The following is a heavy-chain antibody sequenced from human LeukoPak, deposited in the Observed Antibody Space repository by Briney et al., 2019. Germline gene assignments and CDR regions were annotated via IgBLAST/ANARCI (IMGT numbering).Heavy chain of an antibody. CDR1: AGSVSGYY. Sequence: SETLSLTCAVYAGSVSGYYWSWIRQPPGKGLEWNGEINHSGSTNYNPSLKSRVTISVDTSKNQFSLKLSSVTAADTAVYYCARGQGCSSISCYAVRGWRPYYYYGMDVWGKGTTVTVSS. CDR2: INHSGST. J-gene: IGHJ6*04. V-gene: IGHV4-34*01. D-gene: IGHD2-2*01. CDR3: ARGQGCSSISCYAVRGWRPYYYYGMDV.